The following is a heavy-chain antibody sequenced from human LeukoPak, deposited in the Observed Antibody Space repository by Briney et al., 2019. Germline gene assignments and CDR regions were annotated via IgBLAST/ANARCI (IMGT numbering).Heavy chain of an antibody. D-gene: IGHD4-23*01. Sequence: GGSLRLSCAASGFTFSSYWMSWVRQAPGKGLEWVANIKQDGSEKYYVDSVKGRFTISRDNAKNSLYLQMNSLRAEDTAVYYCARDNDYGGNSDAFDIWGQGTMVTVSS. J-gene: IGHJ3*02. CDR1: GFTFSSYW. CDR3: ARDNDYGGNSDAFDI. CDR2: IKQDGSEK. V-gene: IGHV3-7*01.